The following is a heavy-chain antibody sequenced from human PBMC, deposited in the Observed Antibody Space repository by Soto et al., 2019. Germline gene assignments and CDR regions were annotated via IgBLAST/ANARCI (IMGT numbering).Heavy chain of an antibody. D-gene: IGHD2-2*01. V-gene: IGHV3-23*01. CDR3: EDPVPAATRYDYYNMDV. CDR2: ISSTGVTT. J-gene: IGHJ6*02. CDR1: GFTFNYYD. Sequence: EVQLLETGGGLAQPGGSLRLSCVASGFTFNYYDMSWVRQAPGKGLEWVSTISSTGVTTYYADSVKGRFTISRDNFKNTLWLQMNSLRAEDTAVYYCEDPVPAATRYDYYNMDVWGQGTTVTVSS.